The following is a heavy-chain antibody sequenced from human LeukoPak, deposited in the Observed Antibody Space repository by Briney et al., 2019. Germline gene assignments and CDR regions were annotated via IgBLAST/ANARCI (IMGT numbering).Heavy chain of an antibody. CDR2: INSIRNTI. CDR1: GFTFSSYI. V-gene: IGHV3-48*01. Sequence: PGGSLRLSCAASGFTFSSYIMNWVRQAPGKGLEWVSYINSIRNTIYYADAVTGPFTISRDNAKNSLYLQMNSLRAEDTAVYYCARDFFYDIWGQGTMVAVSS. CDR3: ARDFFYDI. J-gene: IGHJ3*02. D-gene: IGHD2/OR15-2a*01.